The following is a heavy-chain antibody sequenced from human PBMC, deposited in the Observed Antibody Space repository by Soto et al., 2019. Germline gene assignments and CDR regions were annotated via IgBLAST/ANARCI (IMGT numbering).Heavy chain of an antibody. CDR3: ARERYSYGLGRY. CDR1: GFSFSSYG. V-gene: IGHV3-48*01. D-gene: IGHD5-12*01. J-gene: IGHJ4*02. Sequence: GGSLRLSCAASGFSFSSYGMNWVRQAPGKGPEWISYIGNSGSTIYYADSVMGRFTISRDNGDNSLYLQMNSLRVEDTAVYYCARERYSYGLGRYWGQGTQVTVSS. CDR2: IGNSGSTI.